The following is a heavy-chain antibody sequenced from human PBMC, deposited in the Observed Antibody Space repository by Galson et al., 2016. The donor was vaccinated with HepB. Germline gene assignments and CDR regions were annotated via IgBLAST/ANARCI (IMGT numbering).Heavy chain of an antibody. Sequence: SLRLSCAASGFSFNDYAMHWVRQAPGKGPEWVAIVSNDGTAKYYADSVQGRFTISRDKVKNSLYLQMNSLTTDDTAIYYCARDPVKGVWDGYFDYWGQGTLVIVSS. CDR3: ARDPVKGVWDGYFDY. V-gene: IGHV3-30*04. D-gene: IGHD3-10*01. CDR2: VSNDGTAK. CDR1: GFSFNDYA. J-gene: IGHJ4*02.